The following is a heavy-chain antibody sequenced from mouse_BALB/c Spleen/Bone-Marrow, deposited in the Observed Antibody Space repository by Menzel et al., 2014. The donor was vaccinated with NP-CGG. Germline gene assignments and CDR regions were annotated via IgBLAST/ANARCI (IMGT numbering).Heavy chain of an antibody. CDR1: GFTISRYY. CDR2: SSSSGST. J-gene: IGHJ3*02. Sequence: LEESGGRLVTPGTPLTLTCTASGFTISRYYMTWVRQAPGKGLEWIGLSSSSGSTYYASWAKGRFSISKTSTTVDLTMTSPTTEDTATYFCARARDPGYSTGFTLWGQGTLVTVS. CDR3: ARARDPGYSTGFTL. V-gene: IGHV5-6-5*01. D-gene: IGHD2-5*01.